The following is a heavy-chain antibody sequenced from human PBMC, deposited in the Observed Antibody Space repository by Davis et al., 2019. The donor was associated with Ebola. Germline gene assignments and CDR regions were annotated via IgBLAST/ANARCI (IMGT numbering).Heavy chain of an antibody. Sequence: AASVKVSCKASGYTFKNSAISWVRQAPGQGLEWMGWINTETRNPTYAQGFTGRFDFSLDTSVSTAYLQISSLKPDDTAVYYCARSKAVHDAFDVWGQGTLVTVSS. CDR1: GYTFKNSA. V-gene: IGHV7-4-1*02. J-gene: IGHJ3*01. CDR3: ARSKAVHDAFDV. D-gene: IGHD1-1*01. CDR2: INTETRNP.